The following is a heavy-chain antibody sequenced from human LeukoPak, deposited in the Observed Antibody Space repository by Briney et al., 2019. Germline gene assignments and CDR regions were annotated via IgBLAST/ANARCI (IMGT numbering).Heavy chain of an antibody. Sequence: PGGSLRLSCAASGFTFSNYYMHWVRQAPGKGLEWVSGINWNGGSTGYADSAKGRFTISRDNAKNSLYLQMNSLRAEDTALYYCASGYGDYVRFPWGQGTLVTVSS. CDR2: INWNGGST. V-gene: IGHV3-20*04. D-gene: IGHD4-17*01. J-gene: IGHJ5*02. CDR1: GFTFSNYY. CDR3: ASGYGDYVRFP.